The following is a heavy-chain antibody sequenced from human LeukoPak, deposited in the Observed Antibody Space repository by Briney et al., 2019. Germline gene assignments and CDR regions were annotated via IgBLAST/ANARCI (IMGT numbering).Heavy chain of an antibody. CDR2: IYPGDSDT. CDR1: GYSFTSYW. J-gene: IGHJ6*03. V-gene: IGHV5-51*01. D-gene: IGHD2-2*01. CDR3: ARLDIVVVPAAKGYYYYMDV. Sequence: GESLKISCKGSGYSFTSYWIGWVRQMPGKGLEWMGIIYPGDSDTRYSPSFQGQVTISADKSISTAYLQWSSLKAPDTAMYYCARLDIVVVPAAKGYYYYMDVWGKGTTVTISS.